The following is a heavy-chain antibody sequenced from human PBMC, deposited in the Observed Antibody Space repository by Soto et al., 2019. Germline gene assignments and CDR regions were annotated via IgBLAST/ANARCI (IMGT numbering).Heavy chain of an antibody. V-gene: IGHV3-23*01. CDR2: ISGSGGST. CDR1: GFTFSNYA. Sequence: EVQLLESGGGLVQPGGSLRLSCAAPGFTFSNYAMNWVRQAPGKGLEWVSVISGSGGSTYYADSVKGRFTISRDKSKNPLYLQMNSLRGEDTAVYYCARRSSGWYFDYWGQGTVVTVSS. CDR3: ARRSSGWYFDY. J-gene: IGHJ4*02. D-gene: IGHD6-19*01.